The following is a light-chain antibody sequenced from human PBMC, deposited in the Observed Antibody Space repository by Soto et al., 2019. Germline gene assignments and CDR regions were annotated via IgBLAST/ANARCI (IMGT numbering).Light chain of an antibody. Sequence: NFMLTQPHSVSESPGKTLSISCTRSSGSIANNYVQWYQQRPGSAPTTVIYENNQRLSGVPDRFSGSTDGSSNSASLTISGLQTEDEADYYCQSYDSDVVVFGGWTKLTVL. CDR1: SGSIANNY. J-gene: IGLJ2*01. CDR2: ENN. CDR3: QSYDSDVVV. V-gene: IGLV6-57*04.